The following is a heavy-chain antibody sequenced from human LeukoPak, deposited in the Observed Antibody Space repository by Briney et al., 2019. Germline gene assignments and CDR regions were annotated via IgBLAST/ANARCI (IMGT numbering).Heavy chain of an antibody. Sequence: GGSLRLSCAVSGITLSNYGMSWVRQAPGKGLEWVAGISGSGGGTTYADSVKGRVTISRDNSKNTLHLQVKSLRAEDTAVYFCAKRGVVIRVILVGFHKEAYYFDSWGQGALVTVSS. CDR1: GITLSNYG. J-gene: IGHJ4*02. CDR3: AKRGVVIRVILVGFHKEAYYFDS. V-gene: IGHV3-23*01. D-gene: IGHD3-22*01. CDR2: ISGSGGGT.